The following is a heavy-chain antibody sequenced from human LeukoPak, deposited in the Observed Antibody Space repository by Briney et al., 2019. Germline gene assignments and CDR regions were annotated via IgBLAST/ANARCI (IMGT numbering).Heavy chain of an antibody. J-gene: IGHJ4*02. CDR2: MNPNSGNT. D-gene: IGHD3-10*01. V-gene: IGHV1-8*01. CDR1: GYTFTSYD. CDR3: ARVLWFGESRSGPDDY. Sequence: GASVKVSCKPSGYTFTSYDINWVRQATGQGLEWMGWMNPNSGNTGYAQKFQGRVTMTRNTSISTAYMELSSLRSEDTAVYYCARVLWFGESRSGPDDYWGQGTLVTVSS.